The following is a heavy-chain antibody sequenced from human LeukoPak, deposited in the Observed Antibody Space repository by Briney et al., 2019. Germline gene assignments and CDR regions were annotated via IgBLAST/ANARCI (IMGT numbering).Heavy chain of an antibody. CDR3: AGEPGIAVAGTLY. V-gene: IGHV4-4*02. CDR1: GGSISSSNW. D-gene: IGHD6-19*01. Sequence: SGTPSLTCAVSGGSISSSNWWSWVRQPPGKGLEWIGEIYHSGSTNYNPSLKSRVTISVDKSKNQFSLKLSSVTAADTAVYYCAGEPGIAVAGTLYWGQGTLVTVSS. J-gene: IGHJ4*02. CDR2: IYHSGST.